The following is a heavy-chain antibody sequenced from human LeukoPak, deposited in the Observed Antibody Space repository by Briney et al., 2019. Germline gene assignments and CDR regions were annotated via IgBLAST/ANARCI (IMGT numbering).Heavy chain of an antibody. J-gene: IGHJ4*02. CDR2: ISGSGGST. D-gene: IGHD3-22*01. CDR3: AKSKKEDYYDSSGYYGPAN. Sequence: GGSLRLSCAASGFTFSSYAMSWVRQAPGKGLEWVSAISGSGGSTYYADSVKGRFTISRDNSKNTLYLQMNSLRAEDTAVYYCAKSKKEDYYDSSGYYGPANWGQGTLVTVSS. V-gene: IGHV3-23*01. CDR1: GFTFSSYA.